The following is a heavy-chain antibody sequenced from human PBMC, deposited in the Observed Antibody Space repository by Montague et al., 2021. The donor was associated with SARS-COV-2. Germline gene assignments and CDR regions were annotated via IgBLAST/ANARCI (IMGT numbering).Heavy chain of an antibody. Sequence: PALVKPTQTLTLTCTFSGFSLSTSGMCVSWVRQPPGKALEWLALIDRDDNKFYSTSLKTRLTISKDTSKNQVVLTMTNVDPVDTATYYCAWSLYDILTGYYLPFDYWGQGTLVTVSS. J-gene: IGHJ4*02. CDR2: IDRDDNK. V-gene: IGHV2-70*20. D-gene: IGHD3-9*01. CDR1: GFSLSTSGMC. CDR3: AWSLYDILTGYYLPFDY.